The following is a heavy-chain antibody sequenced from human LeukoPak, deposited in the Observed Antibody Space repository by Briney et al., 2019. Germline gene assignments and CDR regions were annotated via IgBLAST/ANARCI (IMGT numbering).Heavy chain of an antibody. J-gene: IGHJ6*03. CDR1: GFTFSNFA. CDR3: ARAAETDYYYYMDV. V-gene: IGHV3-30-3*01. Sequence: HPGGSLRPSCAASGFTFSNFAMHWVRQAPGKGLEWVAVMSNDGNNKYYADSVKGRFTISRDNSKNTLYLQMNSLRAEDTAVYYCARAAETDYYYYMDVWGKGTTVTVSS. CDR2: MSNDGNNK.